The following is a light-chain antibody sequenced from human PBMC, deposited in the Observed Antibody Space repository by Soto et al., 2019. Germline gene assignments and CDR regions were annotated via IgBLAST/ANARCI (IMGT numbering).Light chain of an antibody. CDR3: QQDNSYSAT. J-gene: IGKJ1*01. CDR2: DAS. CDR1: QSISSW. V-gene: IGKV1-5*01. Sequence: DIQMTQSPSTLSASVGDRVTITCRASQSISSWLAWYQQKPGKAPKLLIYDASSLESGVPSRFSVSGSGTEFTLTISSLQPDDFATYYCQQDNSYSATFGQGTKVEIK.